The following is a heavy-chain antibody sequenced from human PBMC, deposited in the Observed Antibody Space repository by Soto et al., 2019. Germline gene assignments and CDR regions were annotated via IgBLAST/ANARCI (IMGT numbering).Heavy chain of an antibody. D-gene: IGHD5-18*01. V-gene: IGHV4-59*01. Sequence: QVQLQESGPGLVKPSETLSLTCTVSGGSISSYYWSWIRQPPGKGLEWLGYIYYSGSTTYNPSLKSRVTISVDTSKNQFSLKLSSVTAADTAVDYCARGTWIQLWIPDYFDYWGQGTLVTVSS. CDR1: GGSISSYY. J-gene: IGHJ4*02. CDR2: IYYSGST. CDR3: ARGTWIQLWIPDYFDY.